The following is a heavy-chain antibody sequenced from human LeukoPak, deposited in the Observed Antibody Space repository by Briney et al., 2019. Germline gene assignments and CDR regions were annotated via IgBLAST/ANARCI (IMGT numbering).Heavy chain of an antibody. D-gene: IGHD3-10*01. CDR2: ISSSSRSI. J-gene: IGHJ4*02. V-gene: IGHV3-48*02. CDR1: GFTFSSYN. CDR3: VLGSPFDY. Sequence: GGSLRLSCAASGFTFSSYNMNWVRQAPGKGLEWVSYISSSSRSIYYADSVKGRFTISRDNANNSLSLQMNSLRDEDTAVYYCVLGSPFDYWGQGTLVTVSS.